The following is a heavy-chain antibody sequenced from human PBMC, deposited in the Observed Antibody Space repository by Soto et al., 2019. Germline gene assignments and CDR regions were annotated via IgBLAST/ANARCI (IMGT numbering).Heavy chain of an antibody. Sequence: SETLSLTCTVSGGSISSGGYYWSWIRQHPGKGLEWIGYIYYSGSTYYNPSLKSRVTISEDTSKNQLSLKLSSVTAADTAVYYCARETTVVTPGNWFDPWGQGTLVTVSS. V-gene: IGHV4-31*03. CDR2: IYYSGST. D-gene: IGHD4-17*01. J-gene: IGHJ5*02. CDR1: GGSISSGGYY. CDR3: ARETTVVTPGNWFDP.